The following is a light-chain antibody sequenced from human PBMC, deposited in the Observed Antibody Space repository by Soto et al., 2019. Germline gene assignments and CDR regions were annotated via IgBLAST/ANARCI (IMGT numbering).Light chain of an antibody. CDR2: EGS. CDR3: CSYAGSSTYV. V-gene: IGLV2-23*01. Sequence: QSVLTQPASVSGSPGQSITISCTGTSSDVGSYNLVSWYQQHPGKAPKLMIYEGSERPSGVSNRFSGSKSGSTASLTISGLQAEDEADYYCCSYAGSSTYVFGTGTKVTV. J-gene: IGLJ1*01. CDR1: SSDVGSYNL.